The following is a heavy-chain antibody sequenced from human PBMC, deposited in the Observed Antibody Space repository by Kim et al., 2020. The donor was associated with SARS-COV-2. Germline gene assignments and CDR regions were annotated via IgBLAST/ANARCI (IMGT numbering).Heavy chain of an antibody. CDR1: GFTFSSYG. V-gene: IGHV3-64D*06. Sequence: GGSLRLSCSASGFTFSSYGMHWVRQAPGKGLDYVSAISSNGGSSYSANLVKGSFTTSRDNSKNPLYLQMSRLTADATAVYYCVTLAFTIFGLVHIPFDY. J-gene: IGHJ4*01. D-gene: IGHD3-3*01. CDR3: VTLAFTIFGLVHIPFDY. CDR2: ISSNGGSS.